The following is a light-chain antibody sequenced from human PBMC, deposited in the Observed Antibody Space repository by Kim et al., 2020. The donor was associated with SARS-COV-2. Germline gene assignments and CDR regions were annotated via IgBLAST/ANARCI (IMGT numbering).Light chain of an antibody. CDR2: RNN. Sequence: GQRVTISCSGSSSNIGSNYVYWYQQRPGTAPKLLIYRNNHRPSGVPDRFSGSKSGTSASLAISGLRSEDEADYYCAAWDDRVSGWVFGGGTKLTVL. J-gene: IGLJ3*02. V-gene: IGLV1-47*01. CDR1: SSNIGSNY. CDR3: AAWDDRVSGWV.